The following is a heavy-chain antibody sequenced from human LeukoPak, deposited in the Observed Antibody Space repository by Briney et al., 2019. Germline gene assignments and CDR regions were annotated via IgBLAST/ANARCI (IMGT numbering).Heavy chain of an antibody. V-gene: IGHV3-33*01. CDR2: IWYDGSNK. Sequence: GESLTLSCVAYGFTFSSYGMHWVRQAPGKGLEWVADIWYDGSNKYYADSVMGRLTISRGNSKNTLYLQMTSLRAEDTAVYYCARDPHEPPYYDFWSGYYIQPYYYFGMDVWGQGTTVTVSS. CDR1: GFTFSSYG. D-gene: IGHD3-3*01. J-gene: IGHJ6*02. CDR3: ARDPHEPPYYDFWSGYYIQPYYYFGMDV.